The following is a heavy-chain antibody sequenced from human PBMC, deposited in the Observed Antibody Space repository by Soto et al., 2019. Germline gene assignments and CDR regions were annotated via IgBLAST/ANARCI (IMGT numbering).Heavy chain of an antibody. V-gene: IGHV3-7*04. CDR1: GFTFSSHW. D-gene: IGHD6-13*01. J-gene: IGHJ5*01. CDR3: ARGGMAAATSNWFDS. Sequence: PGGFLRLSCAGSGFTFSSHWMTWVRQAPGKGLEWVANINPDGREKYYVDSMKGRFTISRDNAKNSLYLQIDNLTAEDTAVYYCARGGMAAATSNWFDSWGQGTLVTVS. CDR2: INPDGREK.